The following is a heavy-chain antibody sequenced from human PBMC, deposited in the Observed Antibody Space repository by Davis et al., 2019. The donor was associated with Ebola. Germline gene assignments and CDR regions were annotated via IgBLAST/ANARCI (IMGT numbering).Heavy chain of an antibody. CDR1: GFTVSSNY. Sequence: GESLKIPCAASGFTVSSNYMSWVRQAPGKGLGWVSVIYSGGSTYYADSVKGLFTISRHNSKNTLYLQMNSLRAEDTAVYYCARGDFDGMDVWGQGTTVTVSS. J-gene: IGHJ6*02. CDR2: IYSGGST. CDR3: ARGDFDGMDV. D-gene: IGHD3-3*01. V-gene: IGHV3-53*04.